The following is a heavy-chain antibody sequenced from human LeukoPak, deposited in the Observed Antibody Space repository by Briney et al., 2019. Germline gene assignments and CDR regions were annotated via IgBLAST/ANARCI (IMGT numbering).Heavy chain of an antibody. CDR3: ARHGQYDISTGYYRFDYWFDP. J-gene: IGHJ5*02. D-gene: IGHD3-9*01. Sequence: GGSLRLSCAASGFTFSSYAMSWVRQAPGKGLEWVSAISGSGGSTYYADSVKGRFTISRDNSKNTLYLQMNSLRAEDTAVYYCARHGQYDISTGYYRFDYWFDPWGQGTLVTVSS. V-gene: IGHV3-23*01. CDR2: ISGSGGST. CDR1: GFTFSSYA.